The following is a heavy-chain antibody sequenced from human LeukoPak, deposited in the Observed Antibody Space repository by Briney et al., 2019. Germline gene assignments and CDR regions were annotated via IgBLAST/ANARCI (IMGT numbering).Heavy chain of an antibody. Sequence: ASVKVSCKASGHTFTSYYMHWVRQAPGQGLEWMGIINPSGGSTSYAQKFQGRVTMTRDTSTSTVYMELSSLRSEDTAVYYCARDLVSSSSSRDYYYAVDVWGQGTTVTVSS. CDR3: ARDLVSSSSSRDYYYAVDV. J-gene: IGHJ6*02. CDR2: INPSGGST. D-gene: IGHD6-6*01. CDR1: GHTFTSYY. V-gene: IGHV1-46*01.